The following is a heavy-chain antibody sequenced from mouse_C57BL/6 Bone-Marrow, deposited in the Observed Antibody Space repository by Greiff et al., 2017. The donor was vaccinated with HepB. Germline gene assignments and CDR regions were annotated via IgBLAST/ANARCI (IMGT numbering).Heavy chain of an antibody. D-gene: IGHD1-1*01. CDR2: IDPENGDT. CDR3: TSYYYGSSCVGRYFDY. Sequence: VQLQQSGAELVRPGASVKLSCTASGFNIKDDYMHWVKQRPEQGLEWIGWIDPENGDTEYASKFQGKATITADTSSNTAYLQLSSLTSEDTAVYYCTSYYYGSSCVGRYFDYWGQGTTLTVSS. CDR1: GFNIKDDY. J-gene: IGHJ2*01. V-gene: IGHV14-4*01.